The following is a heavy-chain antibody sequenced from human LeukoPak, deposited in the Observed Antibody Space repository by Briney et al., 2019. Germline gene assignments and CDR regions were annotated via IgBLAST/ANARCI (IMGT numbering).Heavy chain of an antibody. J-gene: IGHJ4*02. CDR1: GYTFTGYY. CDR2: INPNSGGT. V-gene: IGHV1-2*02. CDR3: ARGEPVRHPWLALVATIAVGYYFDY. Sequence: GASVKVSCKASGYTFTGYYMHWVRQAPGQGLEWMGWINPNSGGTNYAQKFQGRVTMTRDTSISTAYMELSRLRSDDTAVYYCARGEPVRHPWLALVATIAVGYYFDYWGQGTLVTVSS. D-gene: IGHD5-12*01.